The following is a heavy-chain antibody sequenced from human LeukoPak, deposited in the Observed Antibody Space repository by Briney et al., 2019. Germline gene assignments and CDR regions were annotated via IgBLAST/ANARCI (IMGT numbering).Heavy chain of an antibody. Sequence: GASVKVSCKASGYTFTSYDINWVRQATGQGLEWMGWMNPNSGNTGYAQKLQGRVTMTTDTSTSTAYMELRSLRSDDTAVYYCAREGWNTAMARYYGMDVWGQGTTVTVSS. CDR1: GYTFTSYD. J-gene: IGHJ6*02. CDR3: AREGWNTAMARYYGMDV. D-gene: IGHD5-18*01. CDR2: MNPNSGNT. V-gene: IGHV1-8*01.